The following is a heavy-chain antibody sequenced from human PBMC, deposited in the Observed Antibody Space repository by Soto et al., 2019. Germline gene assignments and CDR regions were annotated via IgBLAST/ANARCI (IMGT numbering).Heavy chain of an antibody. CDR2: ISGSGGST. Sequence: GGSLRLSCAASGFTFSSYAMSWVRQAPGKGLEWVSAISGSGGSTYYADSVKGRFTISRDNSKNTLHLQMNSLRAEDTAVYYCAKVLSRYCSSTSCPSPNWFDPWGQGTLVTVSS. J-gene: IGHJ5*02. V-gene: IGHV3-23*01. CDR3: AKVLSRYCSSTSCPSPNWFDP. CDR1: GFTFSSYA. D-gene: IGHD2-2*01.